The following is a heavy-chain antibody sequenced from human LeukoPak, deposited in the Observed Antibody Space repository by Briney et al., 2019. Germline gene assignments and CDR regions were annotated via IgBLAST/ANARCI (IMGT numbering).Heavy chain of an antibody. D-gene: IGHD2-15*01. Sequence: PGGSLRLSCAASGFTFSGYAMSWVRPTPAGGREWVSAISVSGVSTYYADSVKGRFTISRDNSKNTLYLQMNSLRAEDTAVYYCAKGYFCPIHCSGGSHYYMDVWGKGTTVTVSS. CDR3: AKGYFCPIHCSGGSHYYMDV. CDR2: ISVSGVST. V-gene: IGHV3-23*01. J-gene: IGHJ6*03. CDR1: GFTFSGYA.